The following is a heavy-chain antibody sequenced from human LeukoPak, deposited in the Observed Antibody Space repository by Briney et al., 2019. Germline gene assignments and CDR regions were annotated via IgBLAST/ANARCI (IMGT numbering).Heavy chain of an antibody. CDR3: ARDEPITGTTSHADY. Sequence: ASVKVSCKASGYTFTSYGISWVGQAPGQGLEWMGWISAYNGNTNYAQKLQGRVTMTTDTSTSTAYMELRSLRSDDTAVYYCARDEPITGTTSHADYWGQGTLVTVSS. V-gene: IGHV1-18*01. D-gene: IGHD1-7*01. J-gene: IGHJ4*02. CDR2: ISAYNGNT. CDR1: GYTFTSYG.